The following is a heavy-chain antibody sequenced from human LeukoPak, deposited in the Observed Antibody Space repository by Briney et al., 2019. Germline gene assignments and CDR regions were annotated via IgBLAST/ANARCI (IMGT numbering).Heavy chain of an antibody. CDR1: GDSISSSSYY. CDR2: IYYGGST. J-gene: IGHJ4*02. V-gene: IGHV4-39*07. D-gene: IGHD7-27*01. CDR3: ARGPHYALGIYFDY. Sequence: SETLSLTCTVSGDSISSSSYYWGWIRQSPGKGLEWIGSIYYGGSTHYKSSLKSRVNISVDTSKNQFFLKLNSVTAADTAVYYCARGPHYALGIYFDYWGQGTLVTVSS.